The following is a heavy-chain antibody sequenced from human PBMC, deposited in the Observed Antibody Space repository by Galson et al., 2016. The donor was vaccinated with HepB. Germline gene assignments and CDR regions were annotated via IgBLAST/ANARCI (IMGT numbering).Heavy chain of an antibody. Sequence: SLRLSCAASGFTFSSYGMHWVRQAPGKGLEWVAVIWYDGSKKYYADSVKGRFTISRDNSKNTLYLQMSSLRAEDTAVYYCAKDEFLEGDYYYYGMDVWGQGTTVTVSS. CDR1: GFTFSSYG. D-gene: IGHD3-3*01. CDR2: IWYDGSKK. CDR3: AKDEFLEGDYYYYGMDV. V-gene: IGHV3-33*06. J-gene: IGHJ6*02.